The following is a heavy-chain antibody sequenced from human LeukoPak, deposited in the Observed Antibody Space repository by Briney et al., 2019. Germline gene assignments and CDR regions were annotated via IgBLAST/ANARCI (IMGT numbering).Heavy chain of an antibody. CDR1: GDTFSVYY. V-gene: IGHV1-2*02. J-gene: IGHJ4*02. CDR3: PREITGMIGPTDY. D-gene: IGHD1-20*01. CDR2: INPNSGDT. Sequence: ASVKVSCKASGDTFSVYYVHWVRQAPGQGLEWMGWINPNSGDTNYTQKFQGRVTITRDTSISTAYMELSRLTSADTAVYYCPREITGMIGPTDYWGQGTLVTVSS.